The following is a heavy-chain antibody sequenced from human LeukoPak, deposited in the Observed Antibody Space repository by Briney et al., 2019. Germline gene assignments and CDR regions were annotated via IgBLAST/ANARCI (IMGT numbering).Heavy chain of an antibody. CDR1: GLTFSDAW. J-gene: IGHJ4*02. Sequence: GGSLRLPCTVSGLTFSDAWMSWVRQAPGKGLEWVSGINWNGGSTGYADSVKGRFTISRDNAKNSLYLQMNSLRAEDTALYYCARGEEQQPLEYWGQGTLVTVSS. CDR2: INWNGGST. D-gene: IGHD6-13*01. CDR3: ARGEEQQPLEY. V-gene: IGHV3-20*04.